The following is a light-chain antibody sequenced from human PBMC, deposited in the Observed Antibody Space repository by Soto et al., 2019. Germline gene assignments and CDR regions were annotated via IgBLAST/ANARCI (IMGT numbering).Light chain of an antibody. V-gene: IGLV1-44*01. J-gene: IGLJ1*01. CDR3: AAWDDSLNGHV. CDR2: TTY. CDR1: DSNIGSYS. Sequence: QSVLTQPHSVSGTPGERLTVSCSGSDSNIGSYSVHWFQQLPGTAPKLIISTTYQRPSGVPERFSGSKSGTSASLGISGLQCEDEADYYCAAWDDSLNGHVFGTGTKVTVL.